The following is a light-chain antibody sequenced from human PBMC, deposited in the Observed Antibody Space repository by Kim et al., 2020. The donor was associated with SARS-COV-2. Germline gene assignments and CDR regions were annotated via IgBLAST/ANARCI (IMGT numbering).Light chain of an antibody. CDR3: SSYADSNNFV. CDR1: SSDVGGYNY. CDR2: AVS. Sequence: GPSGTRSCTGTSSDVGGYNYVSWCQQHPGKVPKLMIYAVSQRPSGVPDRFSGSKSGNTASLTVSGLQPEDEADYYCSSYADSNNFVFGTGTKVTVL. J-gene: IGLJ1*01. V-gene: IGLV2-8*01.